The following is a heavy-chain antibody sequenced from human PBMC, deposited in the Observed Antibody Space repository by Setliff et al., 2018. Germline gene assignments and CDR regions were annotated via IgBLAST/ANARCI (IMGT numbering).Heavy chain of an antibody. Sequence: PSETLSLTCTVSGGSISSGNYYWSWIRQPAGKGLEWIGRIFTSGSTNYNPSLKSRVTISVDTSKNQFSLKLSSVTAADTAVYYCARRETYYNFWSGYYAYWGQGTLVTVSS. V-gene: IGHV4-61*02. CDR3: ARRETYYNFWSGYYAY. CDR1: GGSISSGNYY. D-gene: IGHD3-3*01. J-gene: IGHJ4*02. CDR2: IFTSGST.